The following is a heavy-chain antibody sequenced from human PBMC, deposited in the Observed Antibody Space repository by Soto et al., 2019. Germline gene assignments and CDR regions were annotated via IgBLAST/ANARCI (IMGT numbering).Heavy chain of an antibody. CDR2: SRAKVNSYTT. CDR3: ARVNNGLDV. J-gene: IGHJ6*02. CDR1: GFTFSDHY. Sequence: WGSLRLSCAASGFTFSDHYMDWVRQAPGKGLEWVGRSRAKVNSYTTEYAASVRGRFTISRDESSNLLFLQMKSLKSDDTAVYYCARVNNGLDVWGQGTMVTVSS. V-gene: IGHV3-72*01.